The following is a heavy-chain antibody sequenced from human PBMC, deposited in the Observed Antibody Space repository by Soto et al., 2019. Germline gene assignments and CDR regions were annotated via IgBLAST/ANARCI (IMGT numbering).Heavy chain of an antibody. D-gene: IGHD6-6*01. CDR2: INPKSGGT. J-gene: IGHJ4*02. CDR1: GYTFTGYY. V-gene: IGHV1-2*04. Sequence: VKVSWKCVGYTFTGYYMHWVRQAPGQGPEWMGWINPKSGGTNYAQKFQGWVTMTRDTSISTAYMELSRLRSDDTAVYYCARENPSMTYDYWGQGTLVTVSS. CDR3: ARENPSMTYDY.